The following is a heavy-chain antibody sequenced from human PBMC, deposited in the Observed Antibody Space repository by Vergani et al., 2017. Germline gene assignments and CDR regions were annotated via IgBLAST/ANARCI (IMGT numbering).Heavy chain of an antibody. D-gene: IGHD3-22*01. CDR3: AKDSIVVVITLTLDY. Sequence: EVQLLESGGGLVQPGGSLRLSCAASGFTFSSYAMSWVRQAPGKGLEVVSAIRGSGGSTYYADSVKGRFTISRDNAKNTLDLQMNSLKTEDTAVYYWAKDSIVVVITLTLDYWGQGTLVTVSS. J-gene: IGHJ4*02. V-gene: IGHV3-23*01. CDR2: IRGSGGST. CDR1: GFTFSSYA.